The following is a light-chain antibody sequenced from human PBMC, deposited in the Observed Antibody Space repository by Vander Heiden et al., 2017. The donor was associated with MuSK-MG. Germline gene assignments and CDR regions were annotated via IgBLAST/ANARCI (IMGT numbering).Light chain of an antibody. Sequence: DIQTTQSPSTLSASVGDRVTITCRASQSIGRWLAWYQQKPGKAPKLLIYEASSLESGVPSRFSGSGSGTEFTLTISSLQPDDFATYYCQQYNSYWTFGQGTKVEV. J-gene: IGKJ1*01. CDR3: QQYNSYWT. V-gene: IGKV1-5*03. CDR1: QSIGRW. CDR2: EAS.